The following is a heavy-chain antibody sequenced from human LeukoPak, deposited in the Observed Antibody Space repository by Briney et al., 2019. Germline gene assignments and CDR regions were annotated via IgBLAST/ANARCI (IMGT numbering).Heavy chain of an antibody. D-gene: IGHD3-22*01. CDR3: ARDAYYYDSSGYYDGWGVGVTFTYFDY. Sequence: GASVKVSCKASGYTFTGYYMHWVRQAPGQGLEWMGWINPNSGGTNYAQKFQGRVTMTRDTSISTAYMELSRLRSDDTAVYYCARDAYYYDSSGYYDGWGVGVTFTYFDYWGQGTLVTVSS. CDR2: INPNSGGT. V-gene: IGHV1-2*02. CDR1: GYTFTGYY. J-gene: IGHJ4*02.